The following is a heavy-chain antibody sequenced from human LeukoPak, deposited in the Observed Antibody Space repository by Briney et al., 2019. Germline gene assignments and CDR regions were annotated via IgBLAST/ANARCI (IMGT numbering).Heavy chain of an antibody. J-gene: IGHJ4*02. Sequence: PGGSLRLSCAASGFTFSSYSMNWVRQAPGKGLEWVSVIYSGGSTYYADSVKGRFTISRDNSKNTLYLQMNSLRAEDTAVYYCATINVDTAMVLDYWGQGTLVTVSS. CDR3: ATINVDTAMVLDY. CDR2: IYSGGST. CDR1: GFTFSSYS. V-gene: IGHV3-66*01. D-gene: IGHD5-18*01.